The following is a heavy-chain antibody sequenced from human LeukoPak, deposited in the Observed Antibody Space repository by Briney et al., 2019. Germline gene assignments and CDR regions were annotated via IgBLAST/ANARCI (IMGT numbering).Heavy chain of an antibody. Sequence: PGGSLRLSCTVSGFTVSSDSMSWVRQAPGKGLEWVSFIYSGGSTHYSDSVKGRFTISRDNSKNTLYLQMNSLRAEDTAVYYCAKDGVVGATSYDYWGQGTLVTVSS. CDR1: GFTVSSDS. J-gene: IGHJ4*02. D-gene: IGHD1-26*01. CDR3: AKDGVVGATSYDY. V-gene: IGHV3-53*05. CDR2: IYSGGST.